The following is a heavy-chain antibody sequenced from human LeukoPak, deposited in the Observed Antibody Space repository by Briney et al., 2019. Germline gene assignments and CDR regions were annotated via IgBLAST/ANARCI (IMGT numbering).Heavy chain of an antibody. CDR2: IKQDGSEK. J-gene: IGHJ4*02. Sequence: GGSLRLSCAASGFTFSSSWMSWVRQAPGKGLEWVANIKQDGSEKYYVDSVKGRFTISRDNAKNSLYLQMNSLRAEDTAVYYCARDRTWELPLIGYWGQGTLVTVSS. V-gene: IGHV3-7*01. CDR3: ARDRTWELPLIGY. D-gene: IGHD1-26*01. CDR1: GFTFSSSW.